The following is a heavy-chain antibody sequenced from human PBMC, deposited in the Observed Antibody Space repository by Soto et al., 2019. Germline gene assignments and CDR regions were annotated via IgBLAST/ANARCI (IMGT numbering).Heavy chain of an antibody. Sequence: QVQLVESGGGVVQPGRSLRLSCAASGFTFSSYGMHWVRQAPGKGLEWVAVIWYDGSNKYYADSVKGRFTISRDNSKNTLYLQMNSLRAEDTAVYYCARDGMITFGGVLVPDYWGQGTLVTVSS. CDR2: IWYDGSNK. V-gene: IGHV3-33*01. D-gene: IGHD3-16*02. J-gene: IGHJ4*02. CDR3: ARDGMITFGGVLVPDY. CDR1: GFTFSSYG.